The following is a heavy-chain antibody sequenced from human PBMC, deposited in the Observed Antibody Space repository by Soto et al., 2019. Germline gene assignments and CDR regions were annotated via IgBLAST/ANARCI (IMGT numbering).Heavy chain of an antibody. D-gene: IGHD5-18*01. J-gene: IGHJ4*02. V-gene: IGHV1-69*15. CDR1: GGTFYTYT. CDR3: ARIPRYSFPTSDDLDS. Sequence: QVQLVQSGAEVRKPGSSVQVSCKASGGTFYTYTFSWVRQAPGQGLEWMGSITPIYPTTNYAEKFQGRLTVTADGSTNTAYMELNSLTSEDPAVYYWARIPRYSFPTSDDLDSWGQGTLVTVSS. CDR2: ITPIYPTT.